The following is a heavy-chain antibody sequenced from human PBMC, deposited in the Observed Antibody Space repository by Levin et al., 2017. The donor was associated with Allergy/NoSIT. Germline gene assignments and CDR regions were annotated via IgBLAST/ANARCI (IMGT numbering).Heavy chain of an antibody. Sequence: QAGGSLRLSCAASGFTFSSYWMHWVRQAPGKGLMWVSRINSDESRTNYADSVKGRFTISRDNAKNTLYLQMNSLRAEDTAVYYCARGYYYTSTYTASIWGQGTLVNVSS. J-gene: IGHJ4*02. CDR3: ARGYYYTSTYTASI. V-gene: IGHV3-74*01. CDR2: INSDESRT. CDR1: GFTFSSYW. D-gene: IGHD2/OR15-2a*01.